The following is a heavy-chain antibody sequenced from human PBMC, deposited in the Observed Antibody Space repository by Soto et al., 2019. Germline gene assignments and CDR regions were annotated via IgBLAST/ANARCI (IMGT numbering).Heavy chain of an antibody. CDR3: ARVRREYDNSGPVDY. D-gene: IGHD3-22*01. J-gene: IGHJ4*02. CDR2: IYYGGST. CDR1: GGCISSYY. Sequence: SETLSLTCTVSGGCISSYYWSWIRQPPGKGLEWIGYIYYGGSTNYNPSLQSRVTMSVDRSRNQFSLKLNSVTAADTAVYYCARVRREYDNSGPVDYWGQGTLVTVSS. V-gene: IGHV4-59*12.